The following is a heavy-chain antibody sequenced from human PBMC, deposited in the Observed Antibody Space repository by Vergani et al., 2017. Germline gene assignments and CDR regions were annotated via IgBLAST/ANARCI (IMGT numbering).Heavy chain of an antibody. Sequence: QVQLVESGGGVVQPGRSLRLSCAASGFTFSSYARHWVRQAPGKGLEWVAVISYDGSNKYYADSVKGRFTISRDNSKNTLYLQMNSLRAEDTAVYYCATLPVAIGFDYWGQGTLVTVSS. CDR2: ISYDGSNK. D-gene: IGHD2-2*01. CDR1: GFTFSSYA. CDR3: ATLPVAIGFDY. J-gene: IGHJ4*02. V-gene: IGHV3-30-3*01.